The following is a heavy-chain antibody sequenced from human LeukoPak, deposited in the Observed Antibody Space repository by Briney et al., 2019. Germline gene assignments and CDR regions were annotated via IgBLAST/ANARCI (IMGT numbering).Heavy chain of an antibody. CDR2: ISSSSSYI. Sequence: PGESLRLSCAASGFTFSSYSMNWVRQAPGKGLEWVSSISSSSSYIYYADSVKGRVTIPRDNAKNSLYLQMNSLRAEDTAVYYCARGVGAPGDYYYYYMDVWGKGTTVTVSS. D-gene: IGHD1-26*01. V-gene: IGHV3-21*01. CDR1: GFTFSSYS. CDR3: ARGVGAPGDYYYYYMDV. J-gene: IGHJ6*03.